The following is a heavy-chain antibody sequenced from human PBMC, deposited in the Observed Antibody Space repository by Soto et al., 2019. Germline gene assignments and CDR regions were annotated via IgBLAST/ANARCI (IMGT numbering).Heavy chain of an antibody. CDR2: ISYDSTKT. V-gene: IGHV3-30*03. J-gene: IGHJ6*02. D-gene: IGHD1-26*01. Sequence: GGSLRLSCAASGFTFNSYGMHWVRQGPGNGLEWVAFISYDSTKTYYADSVKGRFTISRDNSNSALYVQMNSLTGEDTAVYYCARTRSAWSDFHYYSLDVWGQGTTVTVYS. CDR3: ARTRSAWSDFHYYSLDV. CDR1: GFTFNSYG.